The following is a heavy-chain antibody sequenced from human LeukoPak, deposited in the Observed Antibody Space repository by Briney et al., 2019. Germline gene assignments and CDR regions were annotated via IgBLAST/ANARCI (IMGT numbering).Heavy chain of an antibody. CDR3: ARNTLSYYDFWSGPSPSDNYYYYYMDV. V-gene: IGHV1-18*01. CDR2: ISAYSGNT. J-gene: IGHJ6*03. CDR1: GYTFTSYG. D-gene: IGHD3-3*01. Sequence: ASVKVSCKASGYTFTSYGISWVRQAPGQGLGWMGWISAYSGNTNYAQKVQGRVTMTTDTSTSTAYMELRSLRSDDTAVYYCARNTLSYYDFWSGPSPSDNYYYYYMDVWGKGTTVTVSS.